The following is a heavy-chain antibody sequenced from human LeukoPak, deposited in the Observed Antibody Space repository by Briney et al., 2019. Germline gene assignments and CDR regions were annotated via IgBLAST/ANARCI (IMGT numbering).Heavy chain of an antibody. CDR2: IGGSGGST. V-gene: IGHV3-23*01. J-gene: IGHJ3*01. Sequence: GGSLRLSCAASGFTFSSYAMSWVRQAPGKGLERVSVIGGSGGSTYYADSVQGRFTVSRDNSKNTLFLQMNSVRAEDTAVYFCGRGGSTRAQAFDVWGQGTMVTVSS. D-gene: IGHD2-15*01. CDR3: GRGGSTRAQAFDV. CDR1: GFTFSSYA.